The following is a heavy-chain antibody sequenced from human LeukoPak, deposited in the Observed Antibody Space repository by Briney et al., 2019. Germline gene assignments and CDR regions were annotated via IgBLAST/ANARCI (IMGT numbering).Heavy chain of an antibody. CDR2: INPSTRTT. Sequence: GASVKVSCKASGYTFTSNYIHWVRQAPGQGLEWMAIINPSTRTTNFAQKFQGRVSMTSDTSTSTVYMELSNLRSDDTAVYYCAREWSYNYNDYWGQGTLVTVSS. CDR3: AREWSYNYNDY. V-gene: IGHV1-46*01. D-gene: IGHD1-26*01. CDR1: GYTFTSNY. J-gene: IGHJ4*02.